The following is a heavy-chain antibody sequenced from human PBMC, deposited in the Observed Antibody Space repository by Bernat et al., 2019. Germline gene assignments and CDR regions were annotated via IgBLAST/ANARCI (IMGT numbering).Heavy chain of an antibody. V-gene: IGHV3-23*04. CDR3: AQGSSTNNPLGFDY. CDR2: IIGSGGST. Sequence: EVQLVESGGGLVQPGGSLRLSCAASGFTFSSYAMTWVRQAPGRGLEWVSGIIGSGGSTDYADSGQGRFTISRDNAKNTLYLQMNSLRAEDTDVCYCAQGSSTNNPLGFDYWGQGTLVTVSS. CDR1: GFTFSSYA. D-gene: IGHD2-2*01. J-gene: IGHJ4*02.